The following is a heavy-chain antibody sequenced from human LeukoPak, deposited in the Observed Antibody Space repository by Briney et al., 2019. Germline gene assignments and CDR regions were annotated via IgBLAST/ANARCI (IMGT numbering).Heavy chain of an antibody. Sequence: GGSLRLSCAASGFTFSSYGMHWVRQAPGKGLEWVAFIRYDGSNKYYADSVKGRFTISRDNSKNTLYLQMNSLKTEDTAVYYCTTRSFVVVVAAAFDFWGQGTLVTVSS. CDR1: GFTFSSYG. J-gene: IGHJ4*02. CDR3: TTRSFVVVVAAAFDF. D-gene: IGHD2-15*01. V-gene: IGHV3-30*02. CDR2: IRYDGSNK.